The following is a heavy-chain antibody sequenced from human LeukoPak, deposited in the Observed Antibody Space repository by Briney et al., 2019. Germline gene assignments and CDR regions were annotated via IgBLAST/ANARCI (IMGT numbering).Heavy chain of an antibody. Sequence: GGSLRLSCAASGFTFSSYAMSWVRQAPGKGLEWVSAISGSGGSTYYADSVEGRFTISRDNSKNTLYLQMNSLRAEDTAVYYCAKVHSSGWWKNAFDIWGQGTMVTVSS. CDR3: AKVHSSGWWKNAFDI. CDR2: ISGSGGST. J-gene: IGHJ3*02. CDR1: GFTFSSYA. V-gene: IGHV3-23*01. D-gene: IGHD6-19*01.